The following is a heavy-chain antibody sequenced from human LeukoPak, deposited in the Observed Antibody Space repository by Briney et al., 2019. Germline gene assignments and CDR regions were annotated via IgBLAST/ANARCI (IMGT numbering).Heavy chain of an antibody. CDR3: ASEYCSGGNCYFDY. CDR1: EYSFATYW. Sequence: GESLKISCKGSEYSFATYWIGWVRQVPGQGLEWMGIIFPGDSDTRYSPSFQGQVTISADKSISTAYLQWSSLKASDTAIYYCASEYCSGGNCYFDYWGQGTLVTVSS. D-gene: IGHD2-15*01. J-gene: IGHJ4*02. V-gene: IGHV5-51*01. CDR2: IFPGDSDT.